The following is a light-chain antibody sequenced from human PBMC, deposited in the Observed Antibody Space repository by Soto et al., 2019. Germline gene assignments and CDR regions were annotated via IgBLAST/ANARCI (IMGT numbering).Light chain of an antibody. CDR1: SSNIGDYS. Sequence: QSVLTQPPSASGTPGQRVTIFCSGSSSNIGDYSVNWYQQLPGTAPKLLIYSNNQRASGVPDRISGSKSGTSASLAISGLQSEDEVDYYCLVWDDNLDGFVFGTGTK. CDR3: LVWDDNLDGFV. V-gene: IGLV1-44*01. CDR2: SNN. J-gene: IGLJ1*01.